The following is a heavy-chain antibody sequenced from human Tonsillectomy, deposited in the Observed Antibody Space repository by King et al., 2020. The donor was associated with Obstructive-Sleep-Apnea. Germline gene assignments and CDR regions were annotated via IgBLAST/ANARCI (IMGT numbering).Heavy chain of an antibody. CDR1: AFTFSNAW. Sequence: VQLVESGGGLVKPGGSLRLSCAASAFTFSNAWMTWVRQAPGKGLEWVGRIKSKTDGGTADYAAPGKGRFTISRDDSKNTLYLQMNSLKTEDRAVYYCTTINVDTAMGSLDYWGQGTLVTVSS. V-gene: IGHV3-15*01. CDR2: IKSKTDGGTA. J-gene: IGHJ4*02. CDR3: TTINVDTAMGSLDY. D-gene: IGHD5-18*01.